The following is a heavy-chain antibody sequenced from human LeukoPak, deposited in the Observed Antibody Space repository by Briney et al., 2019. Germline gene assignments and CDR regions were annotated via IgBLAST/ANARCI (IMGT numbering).Heavy chain of an antibody. CDR2: ISAYNGNT. J-gene: IGHJ4*02. D-gene: IGHD5-12*01. Sequence: GASVKVSCKASGGTFSSYAISWVRQAPGQGLEWMGWISAYNGNTNYAQKLQGRVTMTTDTSTSTAYMELRSLRSDDTAVYYCARYFHHEVAHNFDYWGQGTLVTVSS. CDR3: ARYFHHEVAHNFDY. CDR1: GGTFSSYA. V-gene: IGHV1-18*01.